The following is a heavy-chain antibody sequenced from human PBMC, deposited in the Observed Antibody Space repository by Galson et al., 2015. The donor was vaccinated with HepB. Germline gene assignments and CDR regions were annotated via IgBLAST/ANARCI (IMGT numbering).Heavy chain of an antibody. V-gene: IGHV3-30*18. D-gene: IGHD2-15*01. CDR1: GFRFSDYG. J-gene: IGHJ4*02. CDR3: AEDTRFGCCDWIDY. Sequence: SLRLSCAASGFRFSDYGMHWVRQAPGKGPEWVAVISFDGTNQYYADSVKGRFTISRDDSKETVYLQMKSLRPEDTAVYYCAEDTRFGCCDWIDYWGQGTLVIVSS. CDR2: ISFDGTNQ.